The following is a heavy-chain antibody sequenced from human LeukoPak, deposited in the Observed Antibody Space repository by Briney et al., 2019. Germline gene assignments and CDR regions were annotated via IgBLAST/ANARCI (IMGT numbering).Heavy chain of an antibody. CDR2: IIPILGIA. J-gene: IGHJ4*02. Sequence: ASVKVSCKASGGTFSSYAISWVRQAPGQGLEWMGRIIPILGIANYAQKFQGRVTITADKSTSTAYMGLSSLRSEDTAVYYCARELGGPRPDSEFDYWGQGTLVTVSS. CDR1: GGTFSSYA. CDR3: ARELGGPRPDSEFDY. D-gene: IGHD1-26*01. V-gene: IGHV1-69*04.